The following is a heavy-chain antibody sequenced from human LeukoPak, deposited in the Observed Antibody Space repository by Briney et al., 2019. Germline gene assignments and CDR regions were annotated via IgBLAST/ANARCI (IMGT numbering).Heavy chain of an antibody. V-gene: IGHV3-21*01. CDR1: GFTFSSYT. CDR3: ARWEDSYGPLDYYSYTDV. CDR2: ISSSSSYI. D-gene: IGHD5-18*01. J-gene: IGHJ6*03. Sequence: GGSLRLSCAASGFTFSSYTMNWVRQGPGKGLEWVSCISSSSSYIYYADSVKGRFTISRDNAKNSLYLQVNSLRAEDTAVYYCARWEDSYGPLDYYSYTDVWGKGTTVTVSS.